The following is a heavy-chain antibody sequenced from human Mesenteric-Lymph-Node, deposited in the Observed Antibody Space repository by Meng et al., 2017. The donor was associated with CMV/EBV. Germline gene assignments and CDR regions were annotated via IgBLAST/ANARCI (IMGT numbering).Heavy chain of an antibody. Sequence: SCKASGYTFTSFAMNWVRQAPGQGLEWMGWINTNTGNPTYAQGFTGRFVFSLDTSVSTAYLQISSLKAEDTAVYYCAREGNSGYPAYWGQGTLVTVSS. CDR3: AREGNSGYPAY. J-gene: IGHJ4*02. CDR2: INTNTGNP. CDR1: GYTFTSFA. D-gene: IGHD5-12*01. V-gene: IGHV7-4-1*02.